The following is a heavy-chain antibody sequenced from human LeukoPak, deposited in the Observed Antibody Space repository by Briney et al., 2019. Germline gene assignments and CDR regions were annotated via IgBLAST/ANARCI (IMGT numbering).Heavy chain of an antibody. CDR1: GYTFTSYD. Sequence: ASVKVSCKASGYTFTSYDINWVRQATGQGLEWMGWMNPNSGNTGYAQMFQGRVTMTRNTSISTAYMELSSLRSEDTAVYYCARVSWNRNWFDPWGQGTLVTVSS. CDR2: MNPNSGNT. D-gene: IGHD1-1*01. J-gene: IGHJ5*02. CDR3: ARVSWNRNWFDP. V-gene: IGHV1-8*01.